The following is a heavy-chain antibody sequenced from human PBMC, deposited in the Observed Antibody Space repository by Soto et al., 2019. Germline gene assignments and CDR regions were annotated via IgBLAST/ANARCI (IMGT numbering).Heavy chain of an antibody. J-gene: IGHJ4*02. CDR2: IYYSGST. Sequence: VQLQESGPGLVKPSETLSLTCTVSGGSISSYYWSWIRQPPGKGLEWIGYIYYSGSTNYNPSLKSRVTISVDTSKNQFSLMLSSVTAADTAVYYCASVHYYYDSIGYHFPFDYWRQGTLLTVSS. D-gene: IGHD3-22*01. CDR1: GGSISSYY. V-gene: IGHV4-59*01. CDR3: ASVHYYYDSIGYHFPFDY.